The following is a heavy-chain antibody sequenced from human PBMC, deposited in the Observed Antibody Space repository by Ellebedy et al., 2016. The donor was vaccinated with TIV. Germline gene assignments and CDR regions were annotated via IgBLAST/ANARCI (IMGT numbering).Heavy chain of an antibody. CDR2: IYYSGST. J-gene: IGHJ6*02. D-gene: IGHD3-10*01. V-gene: IGHV4-59*01. CDR3: ARLEFGELFYYGMDV. Sequence: SETLSLTCTVSGGSISGYFWSWIRQPPGKGLEWIGYIYYSGSTNYNPSLKSRVTISVDTSKNQFSLKLSSVTAADTAVYYCARLEFGELFYYGMDVWGQGTTDTVSS. CDR1: GGSISGYF.